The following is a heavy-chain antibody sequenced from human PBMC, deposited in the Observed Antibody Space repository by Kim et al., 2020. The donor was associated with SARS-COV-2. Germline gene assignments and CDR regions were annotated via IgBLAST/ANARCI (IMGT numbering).Heavy chain of an antibody. Sequence: SVKVSCKASGGTFSSYAISWVRQAPGQGLEWMGGIIPIFGTANYAQKFQGRVTITADASTSTAYMELSSLRSEDTAVYYCARPQDDFWSGYRPMTYGMDFWGQGTTVTVSS. CDR3: ARPQDDFWSGYRPMTYGMDF. J-gene: IGHJ6*02. D-gene: IGHD3-3*01. V-gene: IGHV1-69*13. CDR2: IIPIFGTA. CDR1: GGTFSSYA.